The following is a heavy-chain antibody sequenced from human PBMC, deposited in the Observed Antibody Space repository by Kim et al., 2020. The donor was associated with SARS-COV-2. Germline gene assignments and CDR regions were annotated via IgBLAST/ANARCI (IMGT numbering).Heavy chain of an antibody. Sequence: SETLSLTCAVYGGSFSGYYWSWIRQPPGKGLEWIGEINHSGSTNYNPSLKSRVTISVDTSKNQFSLKLSSVTAADTAVYYCATGYLGRRRWFDPWGQGTLVTVSS. CDR1: GGSFSGYY. CDR2: INHSGST. J-gene: IGHJ5*02. CDR3: ATGYLGRRRWFDP. D-gene: IGHD3-16*01. V-gene: IGHV4-34*01.